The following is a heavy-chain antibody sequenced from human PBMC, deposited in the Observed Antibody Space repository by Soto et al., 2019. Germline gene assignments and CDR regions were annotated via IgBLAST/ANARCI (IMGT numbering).Heavy chain of an antibody. V-gene: IGHV4-39*01. CDR1: GGSISSSSYY. CDR3: ARHPPPGDYALLFDY. Sequence: SETLSLTCTVSGGSISSSSYYWGWIRQPPGKGLEWIGSIYYSGSTYYNPSLKSRVTISVDTSKNQFSLKLSSVTAADTAVYYCARHPPPGDYALLFDYWGQGTLVTVSS. CDR2: IYYSGST. D-gene: IGHD4-17*01. J-gene: IGHJ4*02.